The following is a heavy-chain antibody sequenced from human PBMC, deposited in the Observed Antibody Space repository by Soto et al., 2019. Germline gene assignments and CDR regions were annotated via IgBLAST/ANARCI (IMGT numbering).Heavy chain of an antibody. D-gene: IGHD3-10*01. V-gene: IGHV4-31*08. CDR3: GKGWFGVGYFDY. Sequence: PSETLSLTCTVSGGSISSGGYYWSWIRQHPGKGLEWIGYIYYSGSTYYNPSLKSRVTISVDTSKNQFSLKLSSVTAADTAVYYCGKGWFGVGYFDYWGQGTLVTVSS. CDR1: GGSISSGGYY. J-gene: IGHJ4*02. CDR2: IYYSGST.